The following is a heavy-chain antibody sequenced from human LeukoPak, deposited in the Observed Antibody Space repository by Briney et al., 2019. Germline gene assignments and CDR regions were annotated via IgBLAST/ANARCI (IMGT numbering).Heavy chain of an antibody. D-gene: IGHD5-24*01. CDR2: FDPEDGET. CDR1: GYTLTELS. V-gene: IGHV1-24*01. J-gene: IGHJ4*02. CDR3: ATLQGDGYNQFDY. Sequence: APVKVSCKVSGYTLTELSMHWVRQAPGKGLEWMGGFDPEDGETIYAQKFQGRVTMTEDTSTDTAYMELSSLRSEDTAVYYCATLQGDGYNQFDYWGQGTLVTVSS.